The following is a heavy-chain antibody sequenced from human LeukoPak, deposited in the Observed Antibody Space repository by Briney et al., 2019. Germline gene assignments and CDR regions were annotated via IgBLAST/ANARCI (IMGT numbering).Heavy chain of an antibody. D-gene: IGHD6-13*01. CDR3: ARGGPAAGRFDY. CDR2: IYSGGST. Sequence: GGSLRLSCAASGFTVSSNYMSWVRQAPGKGLEWVSVIYSGGSTYYADSVKGRFTISGDNSKNTLYLQMNSLRAEGTAVYYCARGGPAAGRFDYWGQGTLLTVCS. V-gene: IGHV3-66*01. J-gene: IGHJ4*02. CDR1: GFTVSSNY.